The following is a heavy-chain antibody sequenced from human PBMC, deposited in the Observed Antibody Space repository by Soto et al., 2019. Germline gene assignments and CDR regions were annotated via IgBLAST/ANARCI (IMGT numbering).Heavy chain of an antibody. CDR1: GFTFSSYG. CDR3: ARDPNSGWGNGMDV. CDR2: IWYDGSNK. J-gene: IGHJ6*02. V-gene: IGHV3-33*01. D-gene: IGHD6-19*01. Sequence: QVQLVESGGGVVQPGRSLRLSCAASGFTFSSYGMHWVRQVPGKGLEWVAVIWYDGSNKYYADSVKGRFTISRDNSKNTLYLQMNSLRAEDTAVYYCARDPNSGWGNGMDVWGQGTTVTVS.